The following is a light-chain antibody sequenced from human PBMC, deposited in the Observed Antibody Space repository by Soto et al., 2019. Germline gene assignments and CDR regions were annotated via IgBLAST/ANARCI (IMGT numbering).Light chain of an antibody. V-gene: IGKV3-15*01. J-gene: IGKJ1*01. CDR3: QQYNNWPRT. Sequence: EIMMTQSPATLSLNPGERATLSCRASQSISSNLAWYQQKPGQAPRLLIYGASTRATGIPARFSGSGSGTEFTLTISSLQSEDFAVYYCQQYNNWPRTFGQGSMV. CDR2: GAS. CDR1: QSISSN.